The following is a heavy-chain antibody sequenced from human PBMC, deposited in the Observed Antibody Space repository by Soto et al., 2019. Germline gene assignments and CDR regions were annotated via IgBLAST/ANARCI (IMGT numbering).Heavy chain of an antibody. CDR1: GGSFSGYY. V-gene: IGHV4-34*01. Sequence: ASETLSLTCAVYGGSFSGYYWSWIRQPPGKGLEWIGEINHSGSTYHNPSLKSRVTLSLDASKNQFSLKLISVTAADTAVYYCARSLMDVWGKGTTVTVSS. CDR2: INHSGST. CDR3: ARSLMDV. J-gene: IGHJ6*03.